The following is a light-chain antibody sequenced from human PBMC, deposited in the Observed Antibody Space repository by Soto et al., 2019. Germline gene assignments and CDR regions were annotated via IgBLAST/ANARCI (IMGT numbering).Light chain of an antibody. Sequence: EVVLTQSPGTLSVSPGERATFTCRASQSIGSDLAWYQQRPGQAPRLLIDGASTRATGIPARFSGSGSGTEFNLTISSLQSEDFAVYYCQQRSNWPLITFGQGTRLEIK. CDR2: GAS. CDR3: QQRSNWPLIT. J-gene: IGKJ5*01. CDR1: QSIGSD. V-gene: IGKV3-15*01.